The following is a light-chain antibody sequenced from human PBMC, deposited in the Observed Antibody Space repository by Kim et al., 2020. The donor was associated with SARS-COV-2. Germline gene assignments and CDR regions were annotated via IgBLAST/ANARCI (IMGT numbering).Light chain of an antibody. Sequence: DIQMTQSPSSLSASVGDRVTITCRASQSISSYLNWYQQKPGKAPKLLIYAASSLQSGVPSRFSGSGSGTDFTLTISSLQPEDFATYYCQQSYSPYTFGQETKLEI. CDR1: QSISSY. CDR3: QQSYSPYT. CDR2: AAS. J-gene: IGKJ2*01. V-gene: IGKV1-39*01.